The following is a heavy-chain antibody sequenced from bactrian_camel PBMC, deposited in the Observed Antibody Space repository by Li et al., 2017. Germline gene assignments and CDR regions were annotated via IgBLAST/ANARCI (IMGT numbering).Heavy chain of an antibody. J-gene: IGHJ4*01. Sequence: SCAASGFTFNTYYMHWVRQAPGEGLEWVSSLYTSGGTAFANSVKGRFTISQDNANAKKTVYLQMNSLKPEDTAMYYCAAGGNLGNWYQGDWYYYWGQGTQVTVS. CDR1: GFTFNTYY. CDR2: LYTSGGT. D-gene: IGHD6*01. V-gene: IGHV3-2*01. CDR3: AAGGNLGNWYQGDWYYY.